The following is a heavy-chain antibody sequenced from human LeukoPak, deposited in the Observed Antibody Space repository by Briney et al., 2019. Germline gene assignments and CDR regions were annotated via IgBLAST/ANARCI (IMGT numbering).Heavy chain of an antibody. D-gene: IGHD6-6*01. Sequence: PGGSLRLSCAASGFTFDDYAMHWVRQAPGKGLEWVSLISGDGGSTYFVDSVKGRFTIPRDNSKNSLYLQMNSLRTEDTALYYCAKTEEYSSSSHAFDYWGQGTLVTVSS. CDR3: AKTEEYSSSSHAFDY. J-gene: IGHJ4*02. CDR1: GFTFDDYA. V-gene: IGHV3-43*02. CDR2: ISGDGGST.